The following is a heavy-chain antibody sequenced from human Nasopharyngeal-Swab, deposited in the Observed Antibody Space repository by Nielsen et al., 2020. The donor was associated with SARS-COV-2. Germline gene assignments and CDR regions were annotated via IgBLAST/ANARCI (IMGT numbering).Heavy chain of an antibody. CDR2: VSGSGGRT. CDR1: GFTFSSYA. J-gene: IGHJ4*02. D-gene: IGHD3-16*01. CDR3: AKSGSEYDYDHIPVPIDF. Sequence: GGSLRLSCTTSGFTFSSYAMNWVRQDPGKGLEWVSSVSGSGGRTHYANSVKGRFAISRDNSKNTLYLQMNSLRVEDTAIYYCAKSGSEYDYDHIPVPIDFWGQGTLVAVSS. V-gene: IGHV3-23*01.